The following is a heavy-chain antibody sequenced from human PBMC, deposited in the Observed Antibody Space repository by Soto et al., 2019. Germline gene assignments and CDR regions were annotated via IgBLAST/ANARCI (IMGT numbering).Heavy chain of an antibody. CDR1: GGTFSSYA. CDR2: IVPLFRTT. D-gene: IGHD2-2*01. Sequence: QVQLVQSGAEATKPGSSVKVSCKTSGGTFSSYAISWVRQAPGQGLEWMGGIVPLFRTTNYAQKFQGRVTITAATSTYTVYMERSGLRSGDTAVYYCARGGYSSTRSNVLDRAGLAVWGKGTTITVSS. J-gene: IGHJ6*04. CDR3: ARGGYSSTRSNVLDRAGLAV. V-gene: IGHV1-69*06.